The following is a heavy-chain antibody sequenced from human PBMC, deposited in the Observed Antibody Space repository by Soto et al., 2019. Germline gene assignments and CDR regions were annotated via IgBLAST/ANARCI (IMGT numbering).Heavy chain of an antibody. Sequence: QVQLVESGGGVVQPGRSLRLSCAASGFTFSTYGLHWVRQAPGKGLEWVAFISNDESNKYYADSVKGRFTISRENSKNTLDLKMNRLRAEDTAVYYCTKAADAFDVWGQGTMVNVSS. CDR3: TKAADAFDV. CDR1: GFTFSTYG. CDR2: ISNDESNK. V-gene: IGHV3-30*18. J-gene: IGHJ3*01.